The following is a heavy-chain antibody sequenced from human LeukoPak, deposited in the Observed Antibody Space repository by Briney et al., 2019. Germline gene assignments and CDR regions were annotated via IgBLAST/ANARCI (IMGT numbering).Heavy chain of an antibody. CDR1: GFTFSSYG. D-gene: IGHD4-17*01. V-gene: IGHV3-30*03. Sequence: GGSLRLSCAASGFTFSSYGMHWVRQAPGKGLEWVAVISYDGSNKYYADSVKGRFTISRDNSKNTLYLQMNSLRAEDTAVYYCARFYTVTSFDYWGQGTLVTVSS. CDR3: ARFYTVTSFDY. J-gene: IGHJ4*02. CDR2: ISYDGSNK.